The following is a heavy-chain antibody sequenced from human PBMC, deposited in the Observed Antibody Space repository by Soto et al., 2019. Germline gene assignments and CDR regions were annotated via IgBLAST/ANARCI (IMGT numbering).Heavy chain of an antibody. Sequence: ALRLSCAASGFTFSSYAMHWVRQAPGKGLEWVAGIYCDGSNKDYADSVKGRFTISRDNAKNSLYLQMNSLRAEDTALYYCARDSEYYYYYGMDVWGQGTTVTAP. CDR3: ARDSEYYYYYGMDV. J-gene: IGHJ6*02. V-gene: IGHV3-30-3*01. CDR2: IYCDGSNK. CDR1: GFTFSSYA.